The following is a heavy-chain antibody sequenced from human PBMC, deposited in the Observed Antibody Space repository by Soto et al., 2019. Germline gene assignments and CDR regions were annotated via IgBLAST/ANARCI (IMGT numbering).Heavy chain of an antibody. CDR2: IRVYNGKT. D-gene: IGHD2-2*02. Sequence: GASVKVSCKTSGYTFSSQGISWVRQAPGQGLEWMGCIRVYNGKTKYVESLQGRVTMTTDTSTSTAYMELRNLRSDDTAVYYCARGEGYGSSTSCYRLLVDPCGQGNLVTVCS. V-gene: IGHV1-18*01. J-gene: IGHJ5*02. CDR1: GYTFSSQG. CDR3: ARGEGYGSSTSCYRLLVDP.